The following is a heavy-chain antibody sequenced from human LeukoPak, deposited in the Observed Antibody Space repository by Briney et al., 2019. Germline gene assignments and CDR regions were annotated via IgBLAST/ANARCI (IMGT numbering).Heavy chain of an antibody. D-gene: IGHD3-10*01. V-gene: IGHV4-59*08. CDR1: GGSISSYY. Sequence: KAPETLSLTCTVSGGSISSYYWSWIRQPPGKGLEWIGYIYYSGSTNYNPSLKSRVTISVDTSKNQFSLKLSSVTAADTAVYYCARHFQFGEPGVFDYWGQGTLVTVSS. CDR2: IYYSGST. J-gene: IGHJ4*02. CDR3: ARHFQFGEPGVFDY.